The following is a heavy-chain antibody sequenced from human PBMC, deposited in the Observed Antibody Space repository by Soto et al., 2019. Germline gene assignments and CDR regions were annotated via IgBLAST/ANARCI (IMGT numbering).Heavy chain of an antibody. J-gene: IGHJ3*02. CDR3: ARVRGGTNIRLSFQGAFDI. D-gene: IGHD1-1*01. Sequence: SETLSLTCTVSGGSISSGGYYWSWIRQHPGKGLEWIGYIYYSGSTYYNPSLKSRVTISVDTSKNQFSLKLSSVTAADTAVYYCARVRGGTNIRLSFQGAFDIWGQGTMVTVSS. CDR1: GGSISSGGYY. V-gene: IGHV4-31*03. CDR2: IYYSGST.